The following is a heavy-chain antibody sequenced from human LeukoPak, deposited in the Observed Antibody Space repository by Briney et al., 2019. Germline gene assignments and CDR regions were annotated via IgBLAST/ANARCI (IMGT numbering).Heavy chain of an antibody. J-gene: IGHJ4*02. Sequence: WASVKVSCKASGYTFTGYYMHWVRQAPGQRLEWMGRINPNSGGTNYAQKFQGRVTMTRDTSISTAYMELSRLRSDDTAVYYCARELFMVVTPPYFDYWGQGTLVTVSS. CDR3: ARELFMVVTPPYFDY. CDR1: GYTFTGYY. D-gene: IGHD4-23*01. CDR2: INPNSGGT. V-gene: IGHV1-2*06.